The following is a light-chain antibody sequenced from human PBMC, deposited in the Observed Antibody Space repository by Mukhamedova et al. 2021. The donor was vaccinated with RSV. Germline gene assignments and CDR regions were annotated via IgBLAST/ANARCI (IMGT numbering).Light chain of an antibody. CDR2: ATS. V-gene: IGKV1-39*01. J-gene: IGKJ3*01. CDR3: QQTYRAFT. Sequence: WYQRRVHGKAPNLLIFATSSLQSGVSSRFSGSGSETDLTLTISSLEPEDFATYYCQQTYRAFTFGPGTRVDIK.